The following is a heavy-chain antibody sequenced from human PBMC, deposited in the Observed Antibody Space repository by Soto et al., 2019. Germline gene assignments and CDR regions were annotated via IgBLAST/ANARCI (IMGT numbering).Heavy chain of an antibody. CDR2: IYYSGST. D-gene: IGHD3-9*01. V-gene: IGHV4-30-4*01. CDR3: ARAASGYYDTLTGYYYYFDH. Sequence: SETLSLTCTVSGGSISSGDYYWSWIRQPPGKGLEWIGYIYYSGSTNYNPSLKSRVTISVDTSKNQFSLKLSSVTAADTAVYYCARAASGYYDTLTGYYYYFDHWGQGTLVTVSS. CDR1: GGSISSGDYY. J-gene: IGHJ4*02.